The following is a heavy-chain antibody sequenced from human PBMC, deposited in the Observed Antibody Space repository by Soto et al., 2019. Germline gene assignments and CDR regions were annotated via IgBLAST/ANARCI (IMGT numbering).Heavy chain of an antibody. J-gene: IGHJ4*02. CDR1: GFTFSSYS. Sequence: GGSLRLSCAASGFTFSSYSMNWVRQAPGKGLEWVSSISSSSSYIYYADSVKGRFTISRDNAKNSLYLQMNSLRAEDTAVYYCARDDYGDYGIDDWGQGTLVTVSS. V-gene: IGHV3-21*01. CDR3: ARDDYGDYGIDD. D-gene: IGHD4-17*01. CDR2: ISSSSSYI.